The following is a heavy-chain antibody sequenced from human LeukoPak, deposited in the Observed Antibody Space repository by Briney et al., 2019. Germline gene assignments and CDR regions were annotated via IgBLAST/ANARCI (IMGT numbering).Heavy chain of an antibody. CDR2: IYYSGST. J-gene: IGHJ6*03. CDR3: ARDHFWSGYCKQDYYYYYMDV. V-gene: IGHV4-59*01. D-gene: IGHD3-3*02. Sequence: PSETLSLTCTVSGGSISSYYWSWIRQPPGKGLEWIGYIYYSGSTNYNPSLKSRVTISVDTSKNQFSLKLSSVTAADTAVYYCARDHFWSGYCKQDYYYYYMDVWGKGTTVTVSS. CDR1: GGSISSYY.